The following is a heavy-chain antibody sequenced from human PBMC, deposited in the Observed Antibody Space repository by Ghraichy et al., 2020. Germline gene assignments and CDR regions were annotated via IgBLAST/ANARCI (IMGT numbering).Heavy chain of an antibody. D-gene: IGHD3-22*01. CDR1: GFTFSSYW. J-gene: IGHJ4*02. V-gene: IGHV3-74*01. CDR3: ARGYDSSGRNY. Sequence: GESLNISCAASGFTFSSYWMHWVRQAPGKGLVWVSRINSDGSSTSYADSVKGRFTISRDNAKNTLYLQMNSLRAEDTAVYYCARGYDSSGRNYWGQGTLVTVSS. CDR2: INSDGSST.